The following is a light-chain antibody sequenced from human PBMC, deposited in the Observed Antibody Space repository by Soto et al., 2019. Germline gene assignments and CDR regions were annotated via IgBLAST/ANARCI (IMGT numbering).Light chain of an antibody. CDR3: QQYRSWPRT. CDR1: QSLSDT. J-gene: IGKJ1*01. Sequence: EIVMTQSPATLSVSPGERATLSCRASQSLSDTLAWYQQKPGQAPRLLIYGASTRATGTPARFTGSGSGTEFTLTISSLQSEDIAVYYCQQYRSWPRTFGQGTKVEIK. V-gene: IGKV3-15*01. CDR2: GAS.